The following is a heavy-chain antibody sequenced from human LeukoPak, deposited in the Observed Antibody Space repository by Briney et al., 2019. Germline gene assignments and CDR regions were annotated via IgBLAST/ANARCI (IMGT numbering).Heavy chain of an antibody. V-gene: IGHV4-4*02. D-gene: IGHD5-24*01. Sequence: PSETLSLTCAVSGASISSSNWWSWVRQPPGKGLEWIGQIYHSGTTNYNPSLQSRVTISVDKSKNQFSLKLSSVTAADTAVYYCAGDAFNSGSAFDYWGQGTLVTVSS. J-gene: IGHJ4*02. CDR3: AGDAFNSGSAFDY. CDR2: IYHSGTT. CDR1: GASISSSNW.